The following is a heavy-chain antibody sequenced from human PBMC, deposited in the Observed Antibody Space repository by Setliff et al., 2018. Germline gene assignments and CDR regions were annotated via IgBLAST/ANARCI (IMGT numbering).Heavy chain of an antibody. D-gene: IGHD3-3*01. CDR3: ARRSTYYNFWSGYWDY. V-gene: IGHV4-39*07. Sequence: KTSETLSLTCTVSGGSISSSSYYWGWIRQPPGKGLEWIGSIYYSGSTYYNPSLKSRVTISVDTSKNQLSLKLSSVTAADTAVYYCARRSTYYNFWSGYWDYWGQGTLVTVSS. J-gene: IGHJ4*02. CDR2: IYYSGST. CDR1: GGSISSSSYY.